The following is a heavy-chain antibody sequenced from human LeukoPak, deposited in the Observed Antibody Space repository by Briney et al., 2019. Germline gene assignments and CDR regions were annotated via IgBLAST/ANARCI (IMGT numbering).Heavy chain of an antibody. J-gene: IGHJ4*02. CDR3: AAWGLHNY. V-gene: IGHV3-7*01. CDR2: INPSGSAQ. Sequence: GGSLRLSCSASGFAFSAYWMNWVRQAPGKGPEWVANINPSGSAQHYVDSVKGRCTISRDNAKSSLYLQMNSLRVEDTAVYYCAAWGLHNYWGQGTLVTVSS. CDR1: GFAFSAYW. D-gene: IGHD7-27*01.